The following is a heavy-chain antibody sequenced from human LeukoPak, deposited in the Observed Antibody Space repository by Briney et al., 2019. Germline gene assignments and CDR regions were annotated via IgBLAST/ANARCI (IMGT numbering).Heavy chain of an antibody. CDR2: IRSKANGGTT. V-gene: IGHV3-49*04. Sequence: PGGSLRLSCTTSGFTFGDYAMTWVRQPPGKGLEWVSFIRSKANGGTTEYAASVKGRFTISRDDSKSIAYLQMNSLKTEDTAVYYCTRTGSSGWYSLDYFDYWGQGTLVTVSS. J-gene: IGHJ4*02. D-gene: IGHD6-19*01. CDR3: TRTGSSGWYSLDYFDY. CDR1: GFTFGDYA.